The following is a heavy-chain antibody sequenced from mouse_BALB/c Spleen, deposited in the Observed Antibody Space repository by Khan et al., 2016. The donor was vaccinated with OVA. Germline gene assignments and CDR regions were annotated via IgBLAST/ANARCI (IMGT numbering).Heavy chain of an antibody. CDR2: IISGDIYT. J-gene: IGHJ3*01. Sequence: EVELVESGGDLVKPGGSLKLSCAASGFTFSSYGMSWVRQTPDKRLEWVAIIISGDIYTYYPDSVKGRFTITRDKAKNTLYLHMSSLKSEDTAMYDCARQGYGGGFAYWGQGTLVTVSA. V-gene: IGHV5-6*01. CDR1: GFTFSSYG. D-gene: IGHD1-1*01. CDR3: ARQGYGGGFAY.